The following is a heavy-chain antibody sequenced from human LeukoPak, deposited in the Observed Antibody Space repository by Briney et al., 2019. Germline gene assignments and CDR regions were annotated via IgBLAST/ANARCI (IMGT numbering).Heavy chain of an antibody. Sequence: PGGSLRLSCAASGFTFSSYAMSWVRQAPGKGLEWVSAISGSGGSTYYADSVKGRFTISRDNSKNTLYLQMNSLRAEDTAVYYCARGAPTSSTSCYSRQGLSYWGQGTLVTVSS. CDR2: ISGSGGST. D-gene: IGHD2-2*02. V-gene: IGHV3-23*01. CDR3: ARGAPTSSTSCYSRQGLSY. CDR1: GFTFSSYA. J-gene: IGHJ4*02.